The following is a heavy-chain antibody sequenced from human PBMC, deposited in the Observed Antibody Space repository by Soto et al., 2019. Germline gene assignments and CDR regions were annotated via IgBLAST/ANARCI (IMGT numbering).Heavy chain of an antibody. J-gene: IGHJ6*04. CDR1: GFTFSSYW. Sequence: PGGSLSLSCAASGFTFSSYWMHWVRQAPGKGLVWVSRINSDGSSTSYADSVKGRFTISRDNAKNTLYLQMNSLRAEDTAVYYCASLPMVYAIPRSNWGKGTTVTVSS. D-gene: IGHD2-8*01. CDR2: INSDGSST. CDR3: ASLPMVYAIPRSN. V-gene: IGHV3-74*01.